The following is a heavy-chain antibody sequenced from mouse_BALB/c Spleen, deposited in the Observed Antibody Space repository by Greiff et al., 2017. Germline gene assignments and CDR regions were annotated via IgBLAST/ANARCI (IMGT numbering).Heavy chain of an antibody. CDR2: ISNGGGST. V-gene: IGHV5-12-2*01. J-gene: IGHJ4*01. Sequence: EVQLVESGGGLVQPGGSLKLSCAASGFTFSSYTMSWVRQTPEKRLEWVAYISNGGGSTYYPDTVKGRFTISRDNAKNTLYLQMSSLKSEDTAMYYCARLYYDYDAMDYWGQGTSVTVSS. D-gene: IGHD2-1*01. CDR1: GFTFSSYT. CDR3: ARLYYDYDAMDY.